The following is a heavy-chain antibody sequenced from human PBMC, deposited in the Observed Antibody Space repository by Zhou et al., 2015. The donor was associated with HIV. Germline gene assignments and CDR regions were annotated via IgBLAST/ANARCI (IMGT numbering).Heavy chain of an antibody. J-gene: IGHJ4*02. Sequence: QVQLVQSGAEVKKPGSSVKVSCKSSGGTFNTYEISWVRQAPGQGLEWMGGIIPIFGTPKYAPKFQGRVAITADKSTRIVYLELSSLRSEDTAVYYCARVYHEGDPFNDYWGQGTLVTVSS. CDR2: IIPIFGTP. CDR1: GGTFNTYE. D-gene: IGHD2-2*02. CDR3: ARVYHEGDPFNDY. V-gene: IGHV1-69*06.